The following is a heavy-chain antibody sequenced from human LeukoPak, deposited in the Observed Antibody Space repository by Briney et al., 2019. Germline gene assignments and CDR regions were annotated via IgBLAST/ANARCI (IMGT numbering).Heavy chain of an antibody. V-gene: IGHV5-51*01. CDR1: GYSFTSYW. Sequence: GESLKISCKGSGYSFTSYWIGWVRRMPGKGLEWMGIIYPGDSDTRYSPSFQGQVTISADKSISTAYLQWSSLKASDTAMYYCARQTYYYGSGSYYFDYWGQGTLVTVSS. CDR2: IYPGDSDT. CDR3: ARQTYYYGSGSYYFDY. D-gene: IGHD3-10*01. J-gene: IGHJ4*02.